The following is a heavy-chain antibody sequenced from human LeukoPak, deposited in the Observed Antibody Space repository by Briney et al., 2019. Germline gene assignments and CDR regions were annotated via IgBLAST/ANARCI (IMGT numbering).Heavy chain of an antibody. CDR3: AGQRVRGVIIRGYYFDY. CDR1: GLSFCSYW. D-gene: IGHD3-10*01. CDR2: INSDGSST. Sequence: TGGSLRLSCAACGLSFCSYWRHGVRQAPGKGRVWVSRINSDGSSTSYAESVQRRFTISRDYAKNTLYLQMNSLRAEDTAVYYCAGQRVRGVIIRGYYFDYWGQGTLVTVSS. V-gene: IGHV3-74*01. J-gene: IGHJ4*02.